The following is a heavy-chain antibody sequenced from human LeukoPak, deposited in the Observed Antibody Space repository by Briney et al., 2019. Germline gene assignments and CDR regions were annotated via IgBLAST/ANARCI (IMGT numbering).Heavy chain of an antibody. Sequence: GASLRLSCAASGFTFSNYAMSWVRQAPGKGLERVSAITGSGGNTYYADSVKGRFTISRDNSKNTVFLQMNSLRAEDTAVYYCAKWGDYDVLTGYYVSDYWGQGTLVTVSS. CDR3: AKWGDYDVLTGYYVSDY. CDR1: GFTFSNYA. J-gene: IGHJ4*02. V-gene: IGHV3-23*01. CDR2: ITGSGGNT. D-gene: IGHD3-9*01.